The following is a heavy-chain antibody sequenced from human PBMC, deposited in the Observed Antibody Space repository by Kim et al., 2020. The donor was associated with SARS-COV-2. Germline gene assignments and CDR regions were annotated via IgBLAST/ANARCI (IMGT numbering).Heavy chain of an antibody. J-gene: IGHJ6*02. Sequence: GGSLRLSCIASGFTFATYAMSWVRQAPGKGLEWVSVISGGALHKFYADSVRGRFTISRDNSQNTLYLQMSSLRDEDTALYYCAKMVIMDGYNYFYYYAMDVWGQGPTVTVSS. CDR2: ISGGALHK. CDR3: AKMVIMDGYNYFYYYAMDV. CDR1: GFTFATYA. D-gene: IGHD2-21*01. V-gene: IGHV3-23*01.